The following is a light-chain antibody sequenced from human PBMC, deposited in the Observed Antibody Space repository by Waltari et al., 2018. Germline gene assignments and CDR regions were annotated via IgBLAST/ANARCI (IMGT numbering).Light chain of an antibody. V-gene: IGKV1D-8*01. CDR2: DTS. CDR1: QGISSH. CDR3: QQYYNFPHT. J-gene: IGKJ2*01. Sequence: VIWVTQSPSLLSASPGDRVTISCRVSQGISSHLAWYQQKPGKAPDLLIYDTSTLQSGVPSRFRGSGSGTDFTLTISSLQSEDFATYCCQQYYNFPHTFGQGTKLEI.